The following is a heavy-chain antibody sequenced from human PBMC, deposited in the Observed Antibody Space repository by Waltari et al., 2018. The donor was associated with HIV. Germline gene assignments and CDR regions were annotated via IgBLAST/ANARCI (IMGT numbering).Heavy chain of an antibody. D-gene: IGHD4-17*01. CDR1: GFTFSSYD. CDR3: ASLDYGEDY. J-gene: IGHJ4*02. CDR2: ISSSGSTV. Sequence: EVQLVESGGGLVQTGGSLRLSCAPSGFTFSSYDTNWVRQAPGKGLEWVSYISSSGSTVYYSDSVKGRFTISRDNAKNSLYRQMNSLRAEDTAVYYCASLDYGEDYWGQGTLVTVSS. V-gene: IGHV3-48*03.